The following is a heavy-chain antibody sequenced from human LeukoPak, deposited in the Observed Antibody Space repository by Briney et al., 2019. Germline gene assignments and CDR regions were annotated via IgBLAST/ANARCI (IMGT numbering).Heavy chain of an antibody. CDR2: ISSSSSYI. CDR1: GFTFSRYS. V-gene: IGHV3-21*04. D-gene: IGHD2-2*01. J-gene: IGHJ4*02. Sequence: GGSLRLSCAASGFTFSRYSMNWVRQAPGKGLEWVSSISSSSSYIYYADSLKGRFTISRDNAKNSLYLQMNSLRAEDTAVYYCARYCSSTSCYDYWGQGTLVTVSS. CDR3: ARYCSSTSCYDY.